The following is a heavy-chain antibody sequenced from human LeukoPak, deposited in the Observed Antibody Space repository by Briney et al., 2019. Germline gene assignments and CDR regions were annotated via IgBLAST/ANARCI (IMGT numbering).Heavy chain of an antibody. Sequence: SETLSLTCTVSGGSISSSSYYWGWIRQPPGKGLEWIGSIYYSGSTYYNPSLKSRVTISVDTSKNQFSLKLSSVTAADTAVYYCARVRIGEYSSGYNWFDPWGQGTLVTVSS. J-gene: IGHJ5*02. D-gene: IGHD6-19*01. CDR3: ARVRIGEYSSGYNWFDP. CDR1: GGSISSSSYY. CDR2: IYYSGST. V-gene: IGHV4-39*07.